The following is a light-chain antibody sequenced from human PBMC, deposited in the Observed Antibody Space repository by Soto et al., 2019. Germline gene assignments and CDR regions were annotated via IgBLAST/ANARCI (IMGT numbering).Light chain of an antibody. CDR1: SSDIGGYNY. Sequence: QSVLTQPASVSGSPGQSITISCTGTSSDIGGYNYVSWYQQHPGKAPKPMIYDVSNRPSGVSSRFSGSKSGNTASLTISGLQTEDEADYYCCSYTSSSTPLYVFGTGTKLTVL. V-gene: IGLV2-14*03. J-gene: IGLJ1*01. CDR2: DVS. CDR3: CSYTSSSTPLYV.